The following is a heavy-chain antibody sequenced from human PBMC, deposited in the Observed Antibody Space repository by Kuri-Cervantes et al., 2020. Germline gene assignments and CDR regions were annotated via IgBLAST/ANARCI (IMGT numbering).Heavy chain of an antibody. V-gene: IGHV4-34*01. CDR3: ARVPPRRVVAL. Sequence: SETLSLTCAVYGGSFSGYYWSWIRQPPGKGLEWIGEINHSGSTNYNPSLKTRVTISVDTSKKQFSLKVNSVTAADTAVYYCARVPPRRVVALWSQGTLVTVSS. CDR1: GGSFSGYY. J-gene: IGHJ4*02. D-gene: IGHD3-22*01. CDR2: INHSGST.